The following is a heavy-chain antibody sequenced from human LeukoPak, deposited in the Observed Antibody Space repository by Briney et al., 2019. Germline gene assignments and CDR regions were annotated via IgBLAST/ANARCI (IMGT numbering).Heavy chain of an antibody. CDR2: ISGSGGST. D-gene: IGHD3-10*01. CDR1: GFTFSSYA. V-gene: IGHV3-23*01. J-gene: IGHJ4*02. CDR3: AKAPAYYYGSGSYL. Sequence: GGSLRLSCAASGFTFSSYAMSWVRQAPGKGLEWVSAISGSGGSTYYADSVKGRFTISRDNSKNTLYLQMNSLRAEDTAVYYCAKAPAYYYGSGSYLWGQGTLVTASS.